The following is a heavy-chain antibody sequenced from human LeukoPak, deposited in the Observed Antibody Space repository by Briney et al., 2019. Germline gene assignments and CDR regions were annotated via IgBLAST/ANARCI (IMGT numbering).Heavy chain of an antibody. J-gene: IGHJ6*03. Sequence: ASVKVSCKASGYTFTSYDINWVREATGQGLEWMGWMNPNSGNTGYAQKFQGRVTITADKSTSTAYMELSSLRSEDTAVYYCARDPFWSGYRYYYYYMDVWGKGTTVTVSS. D-gene: IGHD3-3*01. CDR3: ARDPFWSGYRYYYYYMDV. CDR2: MNPNSGNT. V-gene: IGHV1-8*01. CDR1: GYTFTSYD.